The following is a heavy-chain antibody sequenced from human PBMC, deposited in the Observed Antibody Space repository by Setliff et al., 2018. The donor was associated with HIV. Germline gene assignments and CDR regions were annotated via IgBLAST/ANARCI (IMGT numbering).Heavy chain of an antibody. Sequence: KVSCKTSGGIISWVRQAPGQGLEWMGRIIPVGGTTNYAQKFQGRVTITADKSTNTAYMELSSLRSEDTAVYYCAREGYDYVWGSYRSYYMDVWGKGTTVTVSS. CDR1: GGI. J-gene: IGHJ6*03. D-gene: IGHD3-16*02. CDR3: AREGYDYVWGSYRSYYMDV. V-gene: IGHV1-69*08. CDR2: IIPVGGTT.